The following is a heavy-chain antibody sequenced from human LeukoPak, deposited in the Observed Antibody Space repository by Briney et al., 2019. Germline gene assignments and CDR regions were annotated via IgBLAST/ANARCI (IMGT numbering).Heavy chain of an antibody. V-gene: IGHV4-39*01. CDR3: ARQRTYYDFCSGYYPSTDFDY. CDR1: GGSLSSSSYY. J-gene: IGHJ4*02. Sequence: PSGTLSLTCTVSGGSLSSSSYYWGWIRQPPGKGREWIGSIYYSGSTYYNPSLKSRVTISVDTSKNQFSLKLSSVTAADTAVYYCARQRTYYDFCSGYYPSTDFDYWGQGTLVTVSS. CDR2: IYYSGST. D-gene: IGHD3-3*01.